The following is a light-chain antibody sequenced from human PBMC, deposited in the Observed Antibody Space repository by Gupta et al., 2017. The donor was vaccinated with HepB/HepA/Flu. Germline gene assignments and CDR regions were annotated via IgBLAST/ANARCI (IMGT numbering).Light chain of an antibody. CDR2: DAS. CDR1: QSVSSY. J-gene: IGKJ3*01. V-gene: IGKV3-11*01. CDR3: QQRSNWPLFT. Sequence: EIVLTQSPATLSLSPGERATLSCRASQSVSSYLAWYQQKPGQAPRLLIYDASNRDTGIPARFSGSGYGTDVTLTISSREQEDFAVYYCQQRSNWPLFTFGHGTKVDIK.